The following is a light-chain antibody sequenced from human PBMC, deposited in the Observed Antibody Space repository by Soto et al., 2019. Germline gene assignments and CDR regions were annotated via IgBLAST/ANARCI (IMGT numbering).Light chain of an antibody. CDR3: CSYAGGSTYVL. CDR1: NSDVGSYDL. CDR2: EVN. V-gene: IGLV2-23*02. J-gene: IGLJ3*02. Sequence: QSALTQPASVSGSPGQSITISCTGTNSDVGSYDLVSWYQQHPGKAPKLMIFEVNKRPSGVSNRFSGSKSGNTASLTISGLQAEDESDYYCCSYAGGSTYVLFGVGTKLTVL.